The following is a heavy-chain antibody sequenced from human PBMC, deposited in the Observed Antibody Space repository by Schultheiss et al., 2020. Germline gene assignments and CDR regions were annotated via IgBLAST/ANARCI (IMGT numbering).Heavy chain of an antibody. CDR3: ERGGEYYDFWSGYGPYYGMDV. J-gene: IGHJ6*02. CDR1: GFTFSDYY. Sequence: GGSLRLSCAASGFTFSDYYMSWIRQAPGKGLEWVSYISSSGSTIYYADSVKGRFTISRDNAKNSLYLQMNSLRAEDTAVYYCERGGEYYDFWSGYGPYYGMDVWGQGTTVTVSS. D-gene: IGHD3-3*01. CDR2: ISSSGSTI. V-gene: IGHV3-11*01.